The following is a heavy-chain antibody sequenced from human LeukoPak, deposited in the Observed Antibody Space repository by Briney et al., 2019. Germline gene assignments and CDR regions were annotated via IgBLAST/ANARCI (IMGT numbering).Heavy chain of an antibody. V-gene: IGHV1-69*05. D-gene: IGHD7-27*01. CDR3: ARDGIANWGSPTGYDAFDI. Sequence: SVKVSCKASGGTFSSYTISWVRQAPGQGLEWMGRIIPIFGTANYAQKFQGRVTITTDESTSTAYMELSSLRSEDTAVYYCARDGIANWGSPTGYDAFDIWGQGTMVTVSS. CDR1: GGTFSSYT. J-gene: IGHJ3*02. CDR2: IIPIFGTA.